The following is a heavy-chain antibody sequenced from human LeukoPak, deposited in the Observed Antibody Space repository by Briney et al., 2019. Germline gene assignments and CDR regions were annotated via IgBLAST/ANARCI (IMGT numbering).Heavy chain of an antibody. Sequence: SETLSLTCTVSGGSISSYYWSWIRQPPGKGLEWIGYIYYSGSTNYNPSPKSRVTISVDTSKNQFSLKLCSVTAADTAVYYCARSGGWKSSTDIWGQGTMVTVSS. D-gene: IGHD6-13*01. CDR2: IYYSGST. CDR3: ARSGGWKSSTDI. CDR1: GGSISSYY. V-gene: IGHV4-59*01. J-gene: IGHJ3*02.